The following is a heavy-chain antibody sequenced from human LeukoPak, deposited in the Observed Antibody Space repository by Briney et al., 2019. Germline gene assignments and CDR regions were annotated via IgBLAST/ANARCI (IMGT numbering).Heavy chain of an antibody. D-gene: IGHD2-2*01. CDR2: INPNSGGT. V-gene: IGHV1-2*02. Sequence: ASETDSCKASGYTFTGYYMHWVRQAPGQGLEWMGWINPNSGGTNYAQKFQGRVTMTRDTSISTAYMELSRLRSDDTAVYYCARGGFSGSTSWEIDYWGQGTLVTVSS. CDR3: ARGGFSGSTSWEIDY. J-gene: IGHJ4*02. CDR1: GYTFTGYY.